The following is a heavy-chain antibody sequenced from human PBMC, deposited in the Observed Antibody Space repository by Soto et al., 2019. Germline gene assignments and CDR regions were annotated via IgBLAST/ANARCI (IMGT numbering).Heavy chain of an antibody. J-gene: IGHJ4*02. V-gene: IGHV3-23*01. D-gene: IGHD2-15*01. CDR3: AKGTTAVYCFDF. Sequence: DVQLLESGGGLVQPGGSLRLSCAASGFTFSSYAMSWVRQAPGKGLEWVSAISATGGSAFYADSVKGRFTISRDNSKNTVFLQIDILVPEDTAVYYCAKGTTAVYCFDFWGQGTLVTVSS. CDR1: GFTFSSYA. CDR2: ISATGGSA.